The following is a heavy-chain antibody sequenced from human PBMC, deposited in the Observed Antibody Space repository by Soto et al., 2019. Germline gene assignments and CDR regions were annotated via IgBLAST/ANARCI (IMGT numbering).Heavy chain of an antibody. CDR2: INAGNGNT. CDR3: ARDSMITFGGPQINWFDP. J-gene: IGHJ5*02. CDR1: GYSFTSYA. D-gene: IGHD3-16*01. Sequence: ASVKVSCKASGYSFTSYAMHWVRQAPGQRLEWMGWINAGNGNTKYSQKFQGRVTITRDTSASTAYMELSSLRSEDTAVYYCARDSMITFGGPQINWFDPWGQGTLVTVSS. V-gene: IGHV1-3*01.